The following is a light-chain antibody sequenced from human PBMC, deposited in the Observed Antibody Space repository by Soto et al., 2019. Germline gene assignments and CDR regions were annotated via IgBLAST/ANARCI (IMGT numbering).Light chain of an antibody. J-gene: IGKJ1*01. CDR1: QSFNSIY. CDR2: GAS. Sequence: SQSFNSIYLAWYQQKPGQAPRLLIYGASSRATGIPARFSGSGSGTDGTLNISSLEPEDGAVYYGQQYGSSPRTFGHGTKVDIK. V-gene: IGKV3-20*01. CDR3: QQYGSSPRT.